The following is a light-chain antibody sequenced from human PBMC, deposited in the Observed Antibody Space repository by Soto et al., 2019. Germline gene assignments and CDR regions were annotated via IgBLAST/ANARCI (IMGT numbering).Light chain of an antibody. Sequence: MTQSPVTLSVSPGESATLSCRASQSVAYNLAWYQQKPGKAPKLLIYDASNLETGVPSRFSGSGSGTDITFTISSLQPEDIATYYCQQYDNLPYTFGQGTKLEIK. V-gene: IGKV1-33*01. CDR3: QQYDNLPYT. CDR2: DAS. CDR1: QSVAYN. J-gene: IGKJ2*01.